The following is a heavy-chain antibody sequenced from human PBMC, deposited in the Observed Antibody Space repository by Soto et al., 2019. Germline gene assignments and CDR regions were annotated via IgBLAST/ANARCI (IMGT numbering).Heavy chain of an antibody. CDR3: SATFPEAPFDP. J-gene: IGHJ5*02. Sequence: GSLRLSCAAPGFTFSNAWMSWVRQAPGKGLEWVGRIKSKTDGGTTDYAAPVKGRFTISRDDSKNTLYLQMNSLKTEDTAVYYCSATFPEAPFDPWGQGTLVTVSS. CDR2: IKSKTDGGTT. D-gene: IGHD1-26*01. CDR1: GFTFSNAW. V-gene: IGHV3-15*01.